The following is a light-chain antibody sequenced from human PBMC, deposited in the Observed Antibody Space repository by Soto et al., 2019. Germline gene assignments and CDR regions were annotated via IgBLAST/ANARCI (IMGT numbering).Light chain of an antibody. CDR2: DNS. V-gene: IGLV6-57*04. CDR3: QSFDTSTVV. Sequence: NCMLTQSLSVSESPGKTVTISCTRSSGSIASEHVQWYQQRPGSAPTTVIYDNSQRPSGVPDRFSGSIDSSSNSASLTISGLKTEDEADYYCQSFDTSTVVFGGGTKLTVL. J-gene: IGLJ2*01. CDR1: SGSIASEH.